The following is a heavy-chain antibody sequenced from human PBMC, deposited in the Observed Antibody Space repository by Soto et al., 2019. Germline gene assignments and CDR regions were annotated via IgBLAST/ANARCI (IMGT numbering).Heavy chain of an antibody. Sequence: GGSLRLSCAASGFTFSDYYMSWIRQAPGKGLEWVSYISSSSSYTNYADSVKGRFTISRDNAKNSLYLQMNSLRAEDKAVYYCASLGYCSGGSCYSRKAPWFDPWGQGTLLTVSS. J-gene: IGHJ5*02. D-gene: IGHD2-15*01. CDR3: ASLGYCSGGSCYSRKAPWFDP. CDR2: ISSSSSYT. CDR1: GFTFSDYY. V-gene: IGHV3-11*06.